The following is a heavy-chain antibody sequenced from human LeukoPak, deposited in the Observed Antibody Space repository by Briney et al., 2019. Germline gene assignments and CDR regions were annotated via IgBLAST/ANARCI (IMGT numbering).Heavy chain of an antibody. CDR2: ISWNSGSI. CDR1: GFTFDDYA. V-gene: IGHV3-9*01. Sequence: GGSLRLSCAASGFTFDDYAMHWVRQAPGKGLEWVSGISWNSGSIGYADSVKGRFTISRDNAKNSLYLQMNSLRAEDTAVYYCAKDRTRQAYWGQGTLVTVSS. CDR3: AKDRTRQAY. D-gene: IGHD3-3*01. J-gene: IGHJ4*02.